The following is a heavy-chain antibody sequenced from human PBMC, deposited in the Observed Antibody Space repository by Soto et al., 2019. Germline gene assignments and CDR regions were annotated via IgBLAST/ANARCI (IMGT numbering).Heavy chain of an antibody. V-gene: IGHV3-23*01. J-gene: IGHJ4*02. Sequence: EVQLLDSGGGLVQPGGSLRLSCAASGFTFSTYAMNWVRQAPGKGLDWVSVFSGGGGSTYYADSVKGLLTISRDNSKNTLYLQMSSLRAEHPAVYYCAKGPLGSGNDLAYWGQGTLVTASS. CDR3: AKGPLGSGNDLAY. CDR1: GFTFSTYA. D-gene: IGHD5-12*01. CDR2: FSGGGGST.